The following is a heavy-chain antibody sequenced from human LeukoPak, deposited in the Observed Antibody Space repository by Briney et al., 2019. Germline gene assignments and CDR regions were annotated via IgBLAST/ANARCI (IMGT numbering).Heavy chain of an antibody. CDR3: AELGITMIGGV. CDR1: GFTFSSYE. Sequence: GGSLRLSCAASGFTFSSYEMNWVRQAPGKGLEWVSYISSSGRTTYYADSVKGRFTISRDNAKNSLYLQMNSLRAEDTAVYYCAELGITMIGGVWGKGTTVTISS. D-gene: IGHD3-10*02. J-gene: IGHJ6*04. V-gene: IGHV3-48*03. CDR2: ISSSGRTT.